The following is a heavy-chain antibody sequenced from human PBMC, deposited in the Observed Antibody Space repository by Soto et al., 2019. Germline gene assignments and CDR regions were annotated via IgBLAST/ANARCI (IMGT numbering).Heavy chain of an antibody. D-gene: IGHD2-8*01. CDR3: ARGHSTDCSNGVCSFFYNHEMDV. CDR1: GYRFTDYH. CDR2: INPKSGGT. Sequence: GSVKVYFKTSGYRFTDYHIHLVRQAPGQGLEWLPTINPKSGGTSTAQKFQGWVTMTRDRSISTVYMELTRLRSDDTAVYFCARGHSTDCSNGVCSFFYNHEMDVWGQGTTVTVSS. J-gene: IGHJ6*02. V-gene: IGHV1-2*04.